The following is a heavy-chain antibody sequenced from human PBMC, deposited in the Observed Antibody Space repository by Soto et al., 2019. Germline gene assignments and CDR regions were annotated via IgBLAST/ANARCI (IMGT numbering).Heavy chain of an antibody. D-gene: IGHD3-3*01. V-gene: IGHV3-30*18. CDR3: AKDNPRERRLEWSSLNWFGP. J-gene: IGHJ5*02. CDR2: VTSDGSNK. Sequence: QVQLVESGGGVVQPGRSLRLSCAASGFIFSNYGMNWVRQAPGKGLEWVALVTSDGSNKYYADSVKGRFTISRDNSKNTLSLQLNSLTLEDTAVYYCAKDNPRERRLEWSSLNWFGPWGQGTLVTVSS. CDR1: GFIFSNYG.